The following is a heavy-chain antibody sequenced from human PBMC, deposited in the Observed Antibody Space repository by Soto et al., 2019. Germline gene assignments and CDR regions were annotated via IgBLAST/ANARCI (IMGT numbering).Heavy chain of an antibody. CDR3: AREIPARGAGWFDP. D-gene: IGHD3-10*01. CDR1: GFTFSSYT. Sequence: EVQLVESGGGLVQPGGSLRLSCAASGFTFSSYTMNWVRQAPGKGLEWVSYISSSSSTIYYADSVKGRFTISRDNAKTSLDLQMNSLRDEDSAVYYCAREIPARGAGWFDPWGQGTLVTVSS. CDR2: ISSSSSTI. J-gene: IGHJ5*02. V-gene: IGHV3-48*02.